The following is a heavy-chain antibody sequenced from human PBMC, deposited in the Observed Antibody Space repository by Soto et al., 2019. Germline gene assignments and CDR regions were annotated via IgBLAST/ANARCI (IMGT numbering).Heavy chain of an antibody. CDR3: ARDARDFWSGYSGFDY. Sequence: QVPLVQSGAEVKKPGASVKVSCKASGYTFTSYGISWVRQAPGQGLEWMGWISAYNGNTNYAQKLQGRVTMTTDTSTSTAYMELRSLRSDDTAVYYCARDARDFWSGYSGFDYWGQGTLVTVSS. CDR2: ISAYNGNT. J-gene: IGHJ4*02. CDR1: GYTFTSYG. V-gene: IGHV1-18*01. D-gene: IGHD3-3*01.